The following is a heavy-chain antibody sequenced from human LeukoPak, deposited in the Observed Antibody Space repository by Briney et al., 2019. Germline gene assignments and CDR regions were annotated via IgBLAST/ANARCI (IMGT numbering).Heavy chain of an antibody. CDR1: GGSIGSYY. Sequence: SETLSLTCTVSGGSIGSYYWSWIRQPPGKGLEWIGYIYYSGSTNYNPSLKGRVTISLDTSKNQFSLKVSSVTAADTAVYYCARVPKWREFDPWGQGTLVTVSS. V-gene: IGHV4-59*08. CDR3: ARVPKWREFDP. J-gene: IGHJ5*02. CDR2: IYYSGST. D-gene: IGHD5-12*01.